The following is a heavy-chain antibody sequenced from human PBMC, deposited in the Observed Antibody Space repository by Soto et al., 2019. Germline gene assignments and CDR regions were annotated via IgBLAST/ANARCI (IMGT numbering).Heavy chain of an antibody. V-gene: IGHV2-5*01. J-gene: IGHJ5*02. D-gene: IGHD4-4*01. CDR3: AHSSLHYKKWLDA. CDR2: IYWYDDT. Sequence: QITLKESGPTVVKPTQTLTLTCAFSGFSLSSDGVGVGWLRQPPRKAPEWLALIYWYDDTRYSPSLKSRLTITKDTSKNQVVLTTPNMDPVDTATYYCAHSSLHYKKWLDAWGQGTLVTVSS. CDR1: GFSLSSDGVG.